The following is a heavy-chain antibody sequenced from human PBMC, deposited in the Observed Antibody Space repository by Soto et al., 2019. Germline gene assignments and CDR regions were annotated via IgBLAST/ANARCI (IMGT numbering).Heavy chain of an antibody. CDR1: GFTFSSYG. CDR2: IWYDGSNK. CDR3: ARDAIAARPRFDY. Sequence: PGGSLRLSCAASGFTFSSYGMHWVRQAPGKGLEWVAVIWYDGSNKYYADSVKGRFTISRDNSKNTLYLQMNSLRAEDTAVYYCARDAIAARPRFDYWGRGTLVTVSS. D-gene: IGHD6-6*01. J-gene: IGHJ4*02. V-gene: IGHV3-33*01.